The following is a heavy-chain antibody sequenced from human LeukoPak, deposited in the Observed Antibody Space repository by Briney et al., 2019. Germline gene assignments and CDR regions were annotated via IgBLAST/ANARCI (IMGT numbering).Heavy chain of an antibody. V-gene: IGHV4-39*01. CDR1: GGSISSGIYY. D-gene: IGHD2-21*01. CDR2: IYYSGAT. Sequence: PSETLSLTCTVSGGSISSGIYYWGWIRQTPGKGLEWIGTIYYSGATYYNPSLKSRVTISVDTSKNQFSPKVSSVIAADTALYYCARHIWQSTARPWFDPWGQGTLVTVSS. CDR3: ARHIWQSTARPWFDP. J-gene: IGHJ5*02.